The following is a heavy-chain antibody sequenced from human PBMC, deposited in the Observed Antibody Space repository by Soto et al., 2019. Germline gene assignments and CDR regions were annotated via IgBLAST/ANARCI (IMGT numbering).Heavy chain of an antibody. J-gene: IGHJ4*02. CDR3: ARDRIAAAGDYYFDY. V-gene: IGHV4-31*03. CDR2: IYYSGST. D-gene: IGHD6-13*01. Sequence: PSETLSLTCTVSGGSISSGGYYWSWIRQHPGKGLEWIGYIYYSGSTYYNPSLKSRVTISVDTSKNQFSLKLSSVTAADTAVYYCARDRIAAAGDYYFDYWGQGTLVTVSS. CDR1: GGSISSGGYY.